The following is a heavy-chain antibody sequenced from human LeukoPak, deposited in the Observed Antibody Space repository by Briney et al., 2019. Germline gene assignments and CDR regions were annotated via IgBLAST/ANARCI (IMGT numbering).Heavy chain of an antibody. CDR2: IYYSGST. J-gene: IGHJ4*02. CDR1: GGPISSYY. V-gene: IGHV4-59*01. Sequence: PSETLSLTCTVSGGPISSYYWSWIRQPPAKGLEWIGYIYYSGSTNYNPSLKSRLTISVDTSKNHFSLKLSSVTAADTAIYYCARVLGSGYSDYWGQGTLVTVSS. D-gene: IGHD2-15*01. CDR3: ARVLGSGYSDY.